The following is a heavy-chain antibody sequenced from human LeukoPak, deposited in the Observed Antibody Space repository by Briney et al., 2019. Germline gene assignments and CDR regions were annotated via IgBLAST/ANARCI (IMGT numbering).Heavy chain of an antibody. D-gene: IGHD3-22*01. V-gene: IGHV1-69*01. Sequence: SLKFSCNASGDTFSSYAISWVRQAPGQGLELIGGIIPIFGTANYAQKFQGRVTITADESTSTAYMELSSLRSEDTAVYYCARGNIYDSSGYYYDYWGQGTLVTVSS. CDR3: ARGNIYDSSGYYYDY. J-gene: IGHJ4*02. CDR2: IIPIFGTA. CDR1: GDTFSSYA.